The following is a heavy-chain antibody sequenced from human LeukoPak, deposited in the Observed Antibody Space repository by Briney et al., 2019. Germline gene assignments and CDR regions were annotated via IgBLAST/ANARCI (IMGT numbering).Heavy chain of an antibody. J-gene: IGHJ4*02. Sequence: SETLSLTCTVSGGSISSYYWSWIGHPPGKGLGWIGYIYYSGSTNYNPSLKSRVTISVDTSKNQFSLKLSSVTAADTAVYYCARFGWVVPAAMFAFDYWGQGTLVTVSS. D-gene: IGHD2-2*01. CDR3: ARFGWVVPAAMFAFDY. V-gene: IGHV4-59*08. CDR1: GGSISSYY. CDR2: IYYSGST.